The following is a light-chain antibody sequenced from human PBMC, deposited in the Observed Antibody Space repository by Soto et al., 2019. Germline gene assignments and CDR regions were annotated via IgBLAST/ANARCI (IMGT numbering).Light chain of an antibody. V-gene: IGKV3-15*01. Sequence: EIVMTQSPATLSVSPGERATLSCRASQSVSSNLAWYQQKPGQAPRLLIYGASTRATGIPAKFSGGGSGTDFSLTISRLEPEDFAVYYCHQYGSSPTTLGQGTKVDIK. J-gene: IGKJ1*01. CDR3: HQYGSSPTT. CDR2: GAS. CDR1: QSVSSN.